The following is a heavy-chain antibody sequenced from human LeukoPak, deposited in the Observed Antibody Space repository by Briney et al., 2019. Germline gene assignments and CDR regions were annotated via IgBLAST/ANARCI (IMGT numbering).Heavy chain of an antibody. CDR2: ITGDGTTT. CDR3: ARAFSGAFDL. V-gene: IGHV3-74*01. CDR1: GFTLSTYW. J-gene: IGHJ3*01. Sequence: GGSLRLSCAASGFTLSTYWMYWVRQAPGKGLVWVSLITGDGTTTRNAASVMGRFTISRDNARNTLYLQMNSLRADDTAVYYCARAFSGAFDLWGQGTTVTVSS. D-gene: IGHD3-10*01.